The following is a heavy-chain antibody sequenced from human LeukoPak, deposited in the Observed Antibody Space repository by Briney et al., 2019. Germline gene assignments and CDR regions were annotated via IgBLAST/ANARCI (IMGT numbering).Heavy chain of an antibody. J-gene: IGHJ4*02. V-gene: IGHV3-23*01. Sequence: GGSLRLSCAASGFTFSSFGMSWVRQAPGKGLEWVSAISSTGGTAYYADSVKGRFTISRDNAKNSLYLQMNSLRAEDTALYYCAKDLYYDILTGYLDYWGQGTLVTVSS. CDR3: AKDLYYDILTGYLDY. D-gene: IGHD3-9*01. CDR2: ISSTGGTA. CDR1: GFTFSSFG.